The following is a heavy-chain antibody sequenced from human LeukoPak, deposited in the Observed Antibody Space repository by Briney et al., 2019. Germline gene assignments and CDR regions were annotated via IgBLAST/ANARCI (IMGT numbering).Heavy chain of an antibody. V-gene: IGHV4-39*01. CDR1: GGSNSSSSYY. CDR3: ARQILYDSSGFFDY. D-gene: IGHD3-22*01. CDR2: IYYSGST. J-gene: IGHJ4*02. Sequence: SETLSLTCTVSGGSNSSSSYYWGWIRQPPGKGLEWIGSIYYSGSTYYNPSLKSRVTIPVDTSKNQFSLKLSSVTAADTAVYYCARQILYDSSGFFDYWGQGTLVTVSS.